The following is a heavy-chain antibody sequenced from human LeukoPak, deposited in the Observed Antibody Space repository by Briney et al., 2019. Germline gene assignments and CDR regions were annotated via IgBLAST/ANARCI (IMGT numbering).Heavy chain of an antibody. Sequence: SETLSLTCAVSGDSISSGGYSWSWIRLPPGKGLEWIGYIYYSGSTYYTPSLKSRVNISVDTTKNQFSLNLSSVTAADTAVYYCARGRRGNGANYYYYYMDVWGKGTTVTVSS. V-gene: IGHV4-30-4*07. CDR3: ARGRRGNGANYYYYYMDV. CDR1: GDSISSGGYS. J-gene: IGHJ6*03. CDR2: IYYSGST. D-gene: IGHD2-8*01.